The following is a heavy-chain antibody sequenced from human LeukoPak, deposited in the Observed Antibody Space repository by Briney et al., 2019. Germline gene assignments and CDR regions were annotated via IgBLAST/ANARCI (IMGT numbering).Heavy chain of an antibody. CDR3: ARDLIVVNCFDP. Sequence: ASVKVSCKASGYTFTGYYMHWVAPAPGQRLEWMGRINPNSGGSNYAQKFQGRVTITRDTSITKAYAWLRRLSSDVTAVYSCARDLIVVNCFDPWGQGNLVTVSS. CDR2: INPNSGGS. CDR1: GYTFTGYY. V-gene: IGHV1-2*06. J-gene: IGHJ5*02. D-gene: IGHD2-15*01.